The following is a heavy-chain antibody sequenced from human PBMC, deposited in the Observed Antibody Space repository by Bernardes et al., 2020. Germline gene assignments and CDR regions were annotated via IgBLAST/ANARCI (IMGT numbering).Heavy chain of an antibody. V-gene: IGHV6-1*01. CDR2: TYYRSRWWN. CDR3: ARDYYYGMDV. Sequence: QNLSLTCAISGDSVSSNSAAWNWIRRSPSRGLEWLGRTYYRSRWWNDYAVSMKSRITVNPDTSKNQFSLQLNSVTPEDTAVYYCARDYYYGMDVWGQGTTVTVSS. J-gene: IGHJ6*02. CDR1: GDSVSSNSAA.